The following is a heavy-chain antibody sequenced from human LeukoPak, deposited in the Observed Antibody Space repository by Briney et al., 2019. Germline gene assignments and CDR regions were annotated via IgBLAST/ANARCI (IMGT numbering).Heavy chain of an antibody. Sequence: ASVKVSCKASGYTFTSYDINWVRQATGQGLEWMGWMNLNSGNTGYAQKFQGRVTMTRNTSISTAYMELSSLRSEDTAVYYCAREASSGWYMSHYYYYGMDVWGQGTTVTVSS. CDR2: MNLNSGNT. J-gene: IGHJ6*02. CDR1: GYTFTSYD. V-gene: IGHV1-8*01. CDR3: AREASSGWYMSHYYYYGMDV. D-gene: IGHD6-19*01.